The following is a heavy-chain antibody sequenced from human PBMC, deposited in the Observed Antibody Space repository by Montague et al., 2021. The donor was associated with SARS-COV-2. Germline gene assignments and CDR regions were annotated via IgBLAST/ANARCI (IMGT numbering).Heavy chain of an antibody. CDR2: VDTGGRT. CDR3: VTGVFSDWYSGFES. V-gene: IGHV3-66*01. Sequence: SLRLSCAASGFTVGSNFMSWVRQAPGKGLEWVSFVDTGGRTNHADSVKGRFTISRDNSQNTLSLQMNSLRVEDTAVYYCVTGVFSDWYSGFESWGQGTRVTVSS. D-gene: IGHD3-9*01. CDR1: GFTVGSNF. J-gene: IGHJ4*02.